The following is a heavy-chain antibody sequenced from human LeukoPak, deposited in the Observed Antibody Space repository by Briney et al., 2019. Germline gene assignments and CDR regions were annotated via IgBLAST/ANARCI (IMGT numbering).Heavy chain of an antibody. CDR2: IYTSGST. V-gene: IGHV4-4*07. D-gene: IGHD5-24*01. Sequence: SETLSLTCTVSGGSISSYYWSWIRQPAGKGLEWIGRIYTSGSTNYNPSLKSRVTISVDTSKNQFSLKLSSVTAADTAVYYCARDLRRNGYNLDAFDIWGQGTMVTVSS. J-gene: IGHJ3*02. CDR1: GGSISSYY. CDR3: ARDLRRNGYNLDAFDI.